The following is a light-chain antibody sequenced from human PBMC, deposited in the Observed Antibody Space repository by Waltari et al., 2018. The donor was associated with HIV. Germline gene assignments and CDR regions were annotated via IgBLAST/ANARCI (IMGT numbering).Light chain of an antibody. CDR3: QSYDNSLGGSVV. V-gene: IGLV1-40*01. CDR2: GNS. J-gene: IGLJ2*01. CDR1: SSNIGALYH. Sequence: QSVLTQPPSVSGAPGQRVTISCTGSSSNIGALYHVNWYQQLPGTAPKLLIYGNSNRPSGVPDRFSGSKSGTSASLAITWLQAEDEADYYCQSYDNSLGGSVVFGGGTKLTVL.